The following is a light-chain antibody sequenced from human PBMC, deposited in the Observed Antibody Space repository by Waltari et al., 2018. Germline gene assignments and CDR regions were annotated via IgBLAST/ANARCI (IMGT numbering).Light chain of an antibody. CDR3: QQYISDSPLT. CDR1: QSVFYSPNNKNY. J-gene: IGKJ4*01. V-gene: IGKV4-1*01. Sequence: DIVLTQSPESLVLSLGERATITCKSSQSVFYSPNNKNYLAWYQQRPGQPPKVLIYWASTRESGVPDRFSGSGSRTNFTLTISSLQPDDFATYYCQQYISDSPLTFGGGTKVEIK. CDR2: WAS.